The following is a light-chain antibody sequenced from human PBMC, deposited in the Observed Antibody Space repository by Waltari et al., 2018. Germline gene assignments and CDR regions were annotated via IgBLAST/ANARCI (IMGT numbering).Light chain of an antibody. CDR3: CSYAGSGTWV. CDR2: EVT. J-gene: IGLJ3*02. Sequence: QSALTQPASVSGSPGQSITISCTGTSSDIGYYNLVSWYQHLPGKAPKVMSYEVTKRPSGVSKRFSGSKSGNTASLTISGVQAEDEGHYYCCSYAGSGTWVFGGGTKLTVL. V-gene: IGLV2-23*02. CDR1: SSDIGYYNL.